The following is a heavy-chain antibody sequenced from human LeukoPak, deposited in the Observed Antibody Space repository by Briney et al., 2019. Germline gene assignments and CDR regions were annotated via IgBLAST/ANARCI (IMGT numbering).Heavy chain of an antibody. CDR1: GFTFSSHW. Sequence: GGSLRLSCAASGFTFSSHWMHWVRQAPGKGLVWVSRINGDGSNTTYADSVKGRFTISRDNAKNTLYLQMNSLRAEDTAVYHCARSKSWYSTDALDIWGQGTMVTVYS. J-gene: IGHJ3*02. CDR2: INGDGSNT. D-gene: IGHD2-15*01. V-gene: IGHV3-74*03. CDR3: ARSKSWYSTDALDI.